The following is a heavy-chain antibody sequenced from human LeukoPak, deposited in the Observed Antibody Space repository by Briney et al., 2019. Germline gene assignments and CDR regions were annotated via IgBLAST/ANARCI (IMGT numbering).Heavy chain of an antibody. Sequence: SETLSLTCAVYGGSFSGYYWSWIRQPPGKGLEWIGEINHSGSTNYNPSLKSRVTISVDTSKNQFSLKLSSVTAADTAVYYCARAPYSWNPGPPYYYYYGMDVWGQGTTVTVSS. V-gene: IGHV4-34*01. CDR1: GGSFSGYY. J-gene: IGHJ6*02. D-gene: IGHD1-20*01. CDR3: ARAPYSWNPGPPYYYYYGMDV. CDR2: INHSGST.